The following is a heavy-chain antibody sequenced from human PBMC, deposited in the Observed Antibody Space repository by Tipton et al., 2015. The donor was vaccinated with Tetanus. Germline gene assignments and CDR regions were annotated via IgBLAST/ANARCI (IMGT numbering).Heavy chain of an antibody. CDR2: ISGSGAAT. Sequence: GSLRLSCAASGFTFNNYAMTWVRQAPGKGLEWVSSISGSGAATYSAGSVKGRFTISRDNARNTLYLEMNSLRAEDTAVYYCVRDPDTSNKIGYWGQGALVTVSS. J-gene: IGHJ4*02. V-gene: IGHV3-23*01. CDR1: GFTFNNYA. CDR3: VRDPDTSNKIGY. D-gene: IGHD5-18*01.